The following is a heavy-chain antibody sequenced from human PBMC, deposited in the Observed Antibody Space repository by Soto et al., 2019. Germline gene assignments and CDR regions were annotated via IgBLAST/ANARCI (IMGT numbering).Heavy chain of an antibody. V-gene: IGHV3-15*01. D-gene: IGHD3-9*01. J-gene: IGHJ6*02. CDR3: TTEGTIRYFDWPYYYGMDV. Sequence: EVQLVESGGGLVKPGGSLRLSCAASGFTFSNAWMSWVRQAPGKGLEWVGRIKSKTDGGTTDYAAPVKGRFTISRDDSKNTLYLQMNSLKTEDTAVYYCTTEGTIRYFDWPYYYGMDVWGQGTTVTVSS. CDR2: IKSKTDGGTT. CDR1: GFTFSNAW.